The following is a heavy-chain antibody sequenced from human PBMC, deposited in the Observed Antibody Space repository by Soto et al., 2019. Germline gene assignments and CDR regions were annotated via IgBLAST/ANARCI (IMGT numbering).Heavy chain of an antibody. Sequence: SVKVSCKASGGPFISYAISWVRQAPGQGLEWMGGIIPIFGTANYAQKFQGRVTITADESTSTAYMELSSLRSEDTAVYYCARRWTRSHYGMDVWGQGTTVTVSS. J-gene: IGHJ6*02. D-gene: IGHD1-26*01. CDR3: ARRWTRSHYGMDV. CDR2: IIPIFGTA. V-gene: IGHV1-69*01. CDR1: GGPFISYA.